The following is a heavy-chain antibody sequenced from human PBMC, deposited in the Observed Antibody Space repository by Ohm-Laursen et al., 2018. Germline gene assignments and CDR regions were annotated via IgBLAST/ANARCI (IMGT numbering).Heavy chain of an antibody. CDR1: GFTLSNYA. V-gene: IGHV3-23*01. J-gene: IGHJ1*01. CDR3: AKAPSLGSIFQH. Sequence: GSLRLSCAASGFTLSNYAISWVRQAPGKGLEWVSRIGVGGDGIVHADSVRGRFTISSDNSKNTVYLQMNSLRAEDTAMYYCAKAPSLGSIFQHWGQGTLVTVSS. D-gene: IGHD3-16*01. CDR2: IGVGGDGI.